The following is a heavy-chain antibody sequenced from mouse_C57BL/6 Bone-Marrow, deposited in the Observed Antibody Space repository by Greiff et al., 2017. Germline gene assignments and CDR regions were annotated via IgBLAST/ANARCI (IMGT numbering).Heavy chain of an antibody. V-gene: IGHV1-55*01. CDR3: ARKDPSYAMDY. Sequence: QLQQPGAELVKPGASVKMSCKASGYTFTSYWITWVKQRPGQGLEWIGDIYPGSGSTNYNEKFKSKATLTVDTSSSTAYMQLSILTSEDSAVYYCARKDPSYAMDYWGQGTSVTVSS. J-gene: IGHJ4*01. CDR2: IYPGSGST. CDR1: GYTFTSYW.